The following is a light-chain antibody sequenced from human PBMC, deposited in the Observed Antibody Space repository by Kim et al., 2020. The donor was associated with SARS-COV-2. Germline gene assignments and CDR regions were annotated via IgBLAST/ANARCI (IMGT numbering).Light chain of an antibody. CDR2: AAS. V-gene: IGKV1-39*01. J-gene: IGKJ2*01. CDR3: QQSYTTPYT. Sequence: DIQMTQSPSSLTASVGDTVTITCRASQSIISYLNWYQQNAGKAPKVLISAASSLQSGVPSRFSGSGAGTDFSLTISSLQPEDFATYYCQQSYTTPYTFGQGTKLEI. CDR1: QSIISY.